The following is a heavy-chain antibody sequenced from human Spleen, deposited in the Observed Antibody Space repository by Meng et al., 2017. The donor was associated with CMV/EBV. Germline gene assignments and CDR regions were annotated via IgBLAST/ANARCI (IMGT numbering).Heavy chain of an antibody. D-gene: IGHD3-3*01. CDR3: ARDRDTIFGGMDV. V-gene: IGHV3-11*04. CDR1: GFTFSDYY. CDR2: ISGGGDNM. Sequence: GESLKISCAASGFTFSDYYMSWIRQAPGKGLEWISYISGGGDNMYYADSVKGRFTISRDNAKNSLYLQMNSLRAEDTAVYYCARDRDTIFGGMDVWGQGTTVTVSS. J-gene: IGHJ6*02.